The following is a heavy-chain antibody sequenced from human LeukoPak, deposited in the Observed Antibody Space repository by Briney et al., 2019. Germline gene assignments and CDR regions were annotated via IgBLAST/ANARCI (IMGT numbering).Heavy chain of an antibody. CDR3: ARDQLYCSGGICYFDY. CDR2: IDGDGSST. J-gene: IGHJ4*02. V-gene: IGHV3-74*01. CDR1: GFTFSNYW. Sequence: PGGSLRLSCAASGFTFSNYWMHWVRQAPGKGLVWVSRIDGDGSSTSYADSVKGRFTISRDNAKNTLYLQMTSLRAEDTAVYYCARDQLYCSGGICYFDYWGRGTLVTVSS. D-gene: IGHD2-15*01.